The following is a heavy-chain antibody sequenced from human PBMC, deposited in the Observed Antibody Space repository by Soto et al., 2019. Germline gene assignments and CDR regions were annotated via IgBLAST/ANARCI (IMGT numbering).Heavy chain of an antibody. CDR1: GYTFTSYG. CDR2: ISAYNGNT. D-gene: IGHD2-15*01. Sequence: ASVKVSCKASGYTFTSYGISWVRQAPGQGLEWMGWISAYNGNTNYAQKLQGRVTMTTDTSTSTAYMELRSLRSDDTAVYYCARDASAASYYYYGMDVWGQGTTVTSP. V-gene: IGHV1-18*04. CDR3: ARDASAASYYYYGMDV. J-gene: IGHJ6*02.